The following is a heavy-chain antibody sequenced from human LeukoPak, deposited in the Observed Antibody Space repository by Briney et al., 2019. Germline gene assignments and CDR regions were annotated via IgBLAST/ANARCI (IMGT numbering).Heavy chain of an antibody. CDR3: ARDGGGSYYNWFDP. D-gene: IGHD1-26*01. J-gene: IGHJ5*02. V-gene: IGHV3-21*01. CDR1: GFTFSSYS. Sequence: TGGSLRLSCAASGFTFSSYSMNWVRQAPGKGLEWVSSISSSSSYIYYADSVKGRFTISRDNAKNSLYLQMNSLRAEDTAVYYCARDGGGSYYNWFDPWGQGTLVTVSS. CDR2: ISSSSSYI.